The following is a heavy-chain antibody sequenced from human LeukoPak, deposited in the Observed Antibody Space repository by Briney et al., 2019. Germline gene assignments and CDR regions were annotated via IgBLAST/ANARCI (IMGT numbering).Heavy chain of an antibody. V-gene: IGHV4-34*01. Sequence: SETLSLTCAVYGGSFSGYYWSWIRQPPGKGLEWIGEINHSGSTNYNPSLKSRVTISVDTSKNQFSLKLSSVTAADTAVYYCARRSGSYFYYYFDYWGQGTLVTVSS. CDR3: ARRSGSYFYYYFDY. CDR1: GGSFSGYY. J-gene: IGHJ4*02. D-gene: IGHD1-26*01. CDR2: INHSGST.